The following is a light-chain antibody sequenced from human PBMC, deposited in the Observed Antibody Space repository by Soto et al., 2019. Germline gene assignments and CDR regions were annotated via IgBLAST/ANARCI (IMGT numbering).Light chain of an antibody. CDR1: QIIGTS. J-gene: IGKJ3*01. V-gene: IGKV1-5*03. Sequence: DIQMTQSPSTLSAAVGDRVTITCRASQIIGTSLAWYQQKPGKAPSLLIYKASNLESGVPSRFSGSGSGTEFTLTVSRLQPDDFGIYYCQQYNSYPRTFGPGTKVDV. CDR2: KAS. CDR3: QQYNSYPRT.